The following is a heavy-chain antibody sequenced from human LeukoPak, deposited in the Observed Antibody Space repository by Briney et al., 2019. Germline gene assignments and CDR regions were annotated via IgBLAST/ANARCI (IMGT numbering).Heavy chain of an antibody. J-gene: IGHJ3*02. CDR3: ARGHYYDSSGYYLGEDAFDI. CDR1: GFTFSSYA. CDR2: IYYSGST. D-gene: IGHD3-22*01. V-gene: IGHV4-59*01. Sequence: GSLRLSCAASGFTFSSYAMSWVRQAPGKGLEWIGYIYYSGSTNYNPSLKSRVTISVDTSKNQFSLKLSSVTAADTAVYYCARGHYYDSSGYYLGEDAFDIWGQGTMVTVSS.